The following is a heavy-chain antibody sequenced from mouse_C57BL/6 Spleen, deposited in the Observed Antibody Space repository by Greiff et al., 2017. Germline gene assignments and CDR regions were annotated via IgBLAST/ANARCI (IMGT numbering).Heavy chain of an antibody. CDR1: GFTFSDYY. V-gene: IGHV5-12*01. Sequence: EVHLVESGGGLVQPGGSLKLSCAASGFTFSDYYMYWVRQTPEKRLEWVAYISNGGGSTYYPDTVKGRFTISRDNAQNTLYLQMSRLKSEDTAMYYCARFSTVVADYYAIDYWGQGTSVTVSS. CDR2: ISNGGGST. D-gene: IGHD1-1*01. CDR3: ARFSTVVADYYAIDY. J-gene: IGHJ4*01.